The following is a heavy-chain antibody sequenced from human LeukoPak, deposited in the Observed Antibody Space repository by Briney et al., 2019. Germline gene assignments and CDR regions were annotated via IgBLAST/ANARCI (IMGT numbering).Heavy chain of an antibody. V-gene: IGHV3-21*01. CDR1: GFTFSSYS. D-gene: IGHD3-22*01. CDR2: ISSSSSYI. Sequence: GGSLRLSCAASGFTFSSYSMNWVRQAPGKGLEGGSSISSSSSYIYYADSVKGRFTISRDNDKTSLSLQMNSLRGEDTAVYYCARTYYYDSSGYREDWFDPWGQGNLVTVSS. CDR3: ARTYYYDSSGYREDWFDP. J-gene: IGHJ5*02.